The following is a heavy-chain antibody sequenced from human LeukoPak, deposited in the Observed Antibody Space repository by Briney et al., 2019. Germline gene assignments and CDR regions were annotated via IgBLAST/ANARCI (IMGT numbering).Heavy chain of an antibody. J-gene: IGHJ4*02. CDR2: ISSSSSYI. V-gene: IGHV3-21*01. D-gene: IGHD1-26*01. Sequence: PGGSLRLSCAASGFTFSSYSMNWVRQAPGKGLEWVSSISSSSSYIYYADSVKGRFTISRDNAKNSLYLQMNSLRAEDTAVYYCARGAVGATIPRDYWGQGTLVTVSS. CDR3: ARGAVGATIPRDY. CDR1: GFTFSSYS.